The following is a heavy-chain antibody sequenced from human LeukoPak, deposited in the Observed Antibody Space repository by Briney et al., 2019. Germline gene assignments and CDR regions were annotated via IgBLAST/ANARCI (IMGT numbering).Heavy chain of an antibody. Sequence: SGGSLRLSCAASGFTFSSYAMHWVRQAPGKGLEWVAVISYDGSNKYYADSVKGRFTISRDNSKNTLYLQMNSLRAEDTAVYYSARVLLKAVTWAFDYWGQGTLVTVSS. D-gene: IGHD3-16*01. CDR1: GFTFSSYA. V-gene: IGHV3-30-3*01. CDR3: ARVLLKAVTWAFDY. CDR2: ISYDGSNK. J-gene: IGHJ4*02.